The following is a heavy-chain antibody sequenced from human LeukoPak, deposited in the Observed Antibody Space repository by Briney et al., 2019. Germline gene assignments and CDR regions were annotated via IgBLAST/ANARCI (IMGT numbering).Heavy chain of an antibody. CDR3: ARETRYDVDDRGSFFDL. D-gene: IGHD3-10*01. V-gene: IGHV4-4*07. CDR1: GGSIGSYY. CDR2: IHASGST. Sequence: PSETLSLTCNVSGGSIGSYYWNWIRQPAGKGLEWVGRIHASGSTSYNPSLKRRVTVSLDTSKIQLFLRLSSMTAADTAVYYCARETRYDVDDRGSFFDLWGQGTPVTVSS. J-gene: IGHJ5*02.